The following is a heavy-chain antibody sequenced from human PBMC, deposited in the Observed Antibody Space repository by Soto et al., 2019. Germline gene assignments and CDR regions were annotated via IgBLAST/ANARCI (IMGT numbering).Heavy chain of an antibody. D-gene: IGHD1-26*01. Sequence: QLQLQESGSGLVKPSQTLSLTCAVSGGSISSGGYSWSWIRQPPGKGLECIGYIYHSGSTYYNPSLKSRVTITADRSKNRFSLKLSSVTAADTAVYYCASRPSGSGFDPWGQGTLVTVSS. CDR1: GGSISSGGYS. J-gene: IGHJ5*02. CDR3: ASRPSGSGFDP. V-gene: IGHV4-30-2*01. CDR2: IYHSGST.